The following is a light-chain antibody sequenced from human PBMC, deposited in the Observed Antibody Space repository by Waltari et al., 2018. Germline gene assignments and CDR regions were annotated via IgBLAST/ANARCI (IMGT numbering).Light chain of an antibody. Sequence: IVLTQSPVILSSSPGERATLSCSASQSISTYLAWYQQRPGQAPRLLISDASFRASGVPARFRGSGSGTDFTLTISHLEPEDFAFYFCQHRDNWLFTFGPGTKVDIK. V-gene: IGKV3-11*01. J-gene: IGKJ3*01. CDR1: QSISTY. CDR2: DAS. CDR3: QHRDNWLFT.